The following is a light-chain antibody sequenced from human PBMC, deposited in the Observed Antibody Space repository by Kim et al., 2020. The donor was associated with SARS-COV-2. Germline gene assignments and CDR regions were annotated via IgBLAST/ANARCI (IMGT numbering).Light chain of an antibody. J-gene: IGLJ2*01. CDR2: EDN. V-gene: IGLV3-1*01. CDR1: KLGGEY. CDR3: QAWDSSTLL. Sequence: SVSPGQTANITCSGDKLGGEYACWYQQKTGQSPVLVIYEDNKRPSGIPERFSGSNSGNIATLTISGTQAMDEADYYCQAWDSSTLLFGGGTQLTVL.